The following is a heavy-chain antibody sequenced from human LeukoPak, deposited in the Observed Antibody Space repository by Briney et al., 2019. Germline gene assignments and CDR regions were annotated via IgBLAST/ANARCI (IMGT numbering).Heavy chain of an antibody. J-gene: IGHJ4*02. CDR3: ARDPSYGDAPFDY. CDR1: GFTFSSYS. CDR2: ISSSSSYI. Sequence: GGSLRLSCAASGFTFSSYSMNWVRQAPGKGLEWVSSISSSSSYIYYADSVKGRFTISRDNAKNSLYLQMNSLRAEDTAVYCCARDPSYGDAPFDYWGQGTLVTVSS. D-gene: IGHD4-17*01. V-gene: IGHV3-21*01.